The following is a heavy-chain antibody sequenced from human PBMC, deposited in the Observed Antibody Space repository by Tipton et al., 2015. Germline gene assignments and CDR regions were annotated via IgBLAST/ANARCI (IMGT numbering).Heavy chain of an antibody. J-gene: IGHJ4*02. Sequence: SLRLSCATSGFTFSSYAMHWVRQAPGKGLQWVAIISYDGINKYYGDSVKGRFTISRDNSKDTLYQQMNSLRAEDTAVYYCARGSSYSPLDSWGQGTLVTVSP. CDR3: ARGSSYSPLDS. CDR2: ISYDGINK. CDR1: GFTFSSYA. V-gene: IGHV3-30*03. D-gene: IGHD3-10*01.